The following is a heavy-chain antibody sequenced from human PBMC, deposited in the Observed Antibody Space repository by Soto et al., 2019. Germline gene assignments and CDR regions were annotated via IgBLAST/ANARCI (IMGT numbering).Heavy chain of an antibody. Sequence: QVQLVQSGAEVKKPGASVKVSCKASGYTFTSYDINWVRHATGQGLEWMGWMNPNSGNTGYAQKFQVRVTMTRNTSISTAYMELSSLRSEDTAVYYCARGKQWLVLRYYYYMDVWGKGTTVTVSS. CDR3: ARGKQWLVLRYYYYMDV. D-gene: IGHD6-19*01. J-gene: IGHJ6*03. V-gene: IGHV1-8*01. CDR2: MNPNSGNT. CDR1: GYTFTSYD.